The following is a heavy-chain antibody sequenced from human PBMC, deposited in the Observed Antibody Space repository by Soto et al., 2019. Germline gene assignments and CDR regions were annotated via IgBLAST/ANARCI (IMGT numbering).Heavy chain of an antibody. V-gene: IGHV3-73*01. J-gene: IGHJ2*01. D-gene: IGHD3-3*01. Sequence: SCKGLEWVVRIRSKANSYATAYAASVKGRFTISRDDSKNTAYLQMNSLKTEDTAVYYCFIFGAVDGIRVCHPVYAFLLNRSSDL. CDR2: IRSKANSYAT. CDR3: FIFGAVDGIRVCHPVYAFLLNRSSDL.